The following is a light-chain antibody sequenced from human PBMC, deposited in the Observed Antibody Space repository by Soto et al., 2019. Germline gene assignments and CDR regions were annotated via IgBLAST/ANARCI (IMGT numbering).Light chain of an antibody. J-gene: IGKJ1*01. Sequence: DLQMQQSPSTLAASVGDRVTIACRASQSISSWLAWYQQKPGKAPKLLIYDASSLESGVPSRFSGSGSGTEFTPTITALQPDDFATYYCQQYNSYCTFGQGTKVDIK. CDR2: DAS. CDR1: QSISSW. V-gene: IGKV1-5*01. CDR3: QQYNSYCT.